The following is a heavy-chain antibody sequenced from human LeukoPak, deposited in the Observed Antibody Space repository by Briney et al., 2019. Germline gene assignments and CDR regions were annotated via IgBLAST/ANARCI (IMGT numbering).Heavy chain of an antibody. D-gene: IGHD2-21*02. Sequence: SETLSLTCTVSGGSISSGSYYWSWLRQPAGKGLEWIGRIYTSGSTNYNPSLKSRVTISVDKSKNQFSLKLSSVTAADTAVYYCARGNCGGDCYSFSNYYYYMDVWGKGTTVTVSS. CDR2: IYTSGST. CDR1: GGSISSGSYY. CDR3: ARGNCGGDCYSFSNYYYYMDV. V-gene: IGHV4-61*02. J-gene: IGHJ6*03.